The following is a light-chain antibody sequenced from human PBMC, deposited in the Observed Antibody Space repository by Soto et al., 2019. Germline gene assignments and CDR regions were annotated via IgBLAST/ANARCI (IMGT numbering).Light chain of an antibody. CDR2: NTN. Sequence: QTVVTQEPSFSVSPGGTVTLTCGLSSDSVSASHFPSWYQQTPGQAPRTLIYNTNTRSSGVPDRFSGSIDISSNSASLTISGLKTEDEADYYCQSYDSNNWVFGGGTKVTVL. V-gene: IGLV8-61*01. CDR3: QSYDSNNWV. CDR1: SDSVSASHF. J-gene: IGLJ3*02.